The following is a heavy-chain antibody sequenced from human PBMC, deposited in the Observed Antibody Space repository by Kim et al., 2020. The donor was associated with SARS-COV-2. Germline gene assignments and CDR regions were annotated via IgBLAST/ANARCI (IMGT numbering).Heavy chain of an antibody. CDR3: ARDAPMLGGPKKAYDI. CDR2: IGGKTPYT. CDR1: GFRFGDFY. V-gene: IGHV3-11*05. D-gene: IGHD3-10*01. Sequence: GGSLRLSCAASGFRFGDFYMAWIRQSPGRGLECVSYIGGKTPYTHYADAVKGRFTISRDNVKNLLYLQMNSLSAEDTALYYCARDAPMLGGPKKAYDIWGHGTMVIVSS. J-gene: IGHJ3*02.